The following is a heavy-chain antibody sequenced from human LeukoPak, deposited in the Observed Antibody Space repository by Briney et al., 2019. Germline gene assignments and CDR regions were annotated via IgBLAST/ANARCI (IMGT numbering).Heavy chain of an antibody. V-gene: IGHV3-48*02. Sequence: GGSLRLSCAASGFTVSSYSMNWVRQAPGKGLEWLSYITSSSRIYYTDSVKGRFTISRDNAMNSLYLQMNSLRDEDTAVYYCARDRGSGDYGAYFDYWGQGTVVTVSS. CDR3: ARDRGSGDYGAYFDY. J-gene: IGHJ4*02. CDR2: ITSSSRI. D-gene: IGHD4-17*01. CDR1: GFTVSSYS.